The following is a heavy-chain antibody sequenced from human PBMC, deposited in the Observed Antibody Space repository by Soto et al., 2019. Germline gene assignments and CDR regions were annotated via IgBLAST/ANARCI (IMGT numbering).Heavy chain of an antibody. J-gene: IGHJ4*02. CDR3: ARSYYDSSGFEGWYFDC. CDR1: GGTLSSYA. Sequence: QVQLVQSGAEVKKPGSSVKVSCKASGGTLSSYAISWVRQAPGQGLEWMGVIIPIFDTANYAQKFQGRVTITADESTSTAYMELSSLRSEDTAVYYCARSYYDSSGFEGWYFDCWGQGTLVTVSS. V-gene: IGHV1-69*01. CDR2: IIPIFDTA. D-gene: IGHD3-22*01.